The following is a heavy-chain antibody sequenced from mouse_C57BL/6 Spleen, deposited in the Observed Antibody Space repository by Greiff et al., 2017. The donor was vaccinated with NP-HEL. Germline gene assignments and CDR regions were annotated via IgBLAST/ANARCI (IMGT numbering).Heavy chain of an antibody. D-gene: IGHD1-1*01. V-gene: IGHV1-82*01. CDR2: IYPGDGDT. Sequence: QVQLQQSGPELVKPGASVKISCKASGYAFSSSWMNWVKQRPGKGLEWIGRIYPGDGDTNYNGKFKGKATLTADTSSSTAYMQLSSLTSADSAVYFCASELRAWFAYWGQGTLVTVSA. CDR1: GYAFSSSW. J-gene: IGHJ3*01. CDR3: ASELRAWFAY.